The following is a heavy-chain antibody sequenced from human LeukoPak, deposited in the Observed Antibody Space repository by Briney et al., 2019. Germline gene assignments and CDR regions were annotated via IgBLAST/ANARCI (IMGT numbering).Heavy chain of an antibody. Sequence: SETLSLTCTVSGGSISSYYWSWIRQPPGKGLEWIGYIYYSGSTNYNPSLKSRVTISVDTSKNQFSLKLSSVTAADTAVYYCARLGYYDILTGYYRGAPRPDAFDIWGQGTMVTVSS. CDR3: ARLGYYDILTGYYRGAPRPDAFDI. CDR1: GGSISSYY. D-gene: IGHD3-9*01. CDR2: IYYSGST. V-gene: IGHV4-59*01. J-gene: IGHJ3*02.